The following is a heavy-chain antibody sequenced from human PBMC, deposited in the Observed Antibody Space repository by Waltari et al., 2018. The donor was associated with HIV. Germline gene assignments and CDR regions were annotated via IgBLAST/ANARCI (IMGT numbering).Heavy chain of an antibody. J-gene: IGHJ4*02. V-gene: IGHV4-39*01. D-gene: IGHD3-10*01. Sequence: QLQLQESGPGLVKPSETLSLTCTVSGGSISSSSYYWGWIRQPPGKGLEWIGSIYYSGSTYYNPSLKSRVTISVDTSKNQFSLKLSSVTAADTAVYYCARVGSGSYILFDYWGQGTLVTVSS. CDR3: ARVGSGSYILFDY. CDR1: GGSISSSSYY. CDR2: IYYSGST.